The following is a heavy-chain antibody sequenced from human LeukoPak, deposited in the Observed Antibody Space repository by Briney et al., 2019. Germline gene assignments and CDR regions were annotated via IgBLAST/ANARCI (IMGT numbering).Heavy chain of an antibody. CDR2: IYTSGST. J-gene: IGHJ6*03. CDR3: ARLDTVRSGSYNYYYYMDV. V-gene: IGHV4-61*02. D-gene: IGHD3-10*01. CDR1: GGSISSGSYY. Sequence: PSETLSLTCTVSGGSISSGSYYWSWIRQPAGKGLEWIGRIYTSGSTNYNPSLKSRVTISVDTSKNEFSLMLSSVTAADTAAYYCARLDTVRSGSYNYYYYMDVWGKGTTVTISS.